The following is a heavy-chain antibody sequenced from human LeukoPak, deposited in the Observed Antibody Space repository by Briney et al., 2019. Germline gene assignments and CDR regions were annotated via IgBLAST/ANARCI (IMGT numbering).Heavy chain of an antibody. D-gene: IGHD5-24*01. CDR1: GGSISSSNYY. Sequence: SETLSLTCTVSGGSISSSNYYWGWIRQPPGKGLECIGSVYHSGSTYYNPSLKSRVTISVDTSKNQFSLKLSSVTAADTAVYYCARSSSLRWLQLSYWGQGTLVTVSS. CDR2: VYHSGST. CDR3: ARSSSLRWLQLSY. J-gene: IGHJ4*02. V-gene: IGHV4-39*07.